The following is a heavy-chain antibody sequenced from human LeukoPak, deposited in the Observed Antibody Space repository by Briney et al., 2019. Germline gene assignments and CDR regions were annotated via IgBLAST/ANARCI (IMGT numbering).Heavy chain of an antibody. Sequence: ASVTVSCKVSGYTLTELSMHWVRQAPGKGLEWMGGFDPEDGETIYAQKFQGRVTMTEDTSTDTAYMELSSLRSEDTAAYYCATLSPWLVRYYYYGMDVWGQGTTVTVSS. CDR1: GYTLTELS. CDR3: ATLSPWLVRYYYYGMDV. CDR2: FDPEDGET. J-gene: IGHJ6*02. V-gene: IGHV1-24*01. D-gene: IGHD6-19*01.